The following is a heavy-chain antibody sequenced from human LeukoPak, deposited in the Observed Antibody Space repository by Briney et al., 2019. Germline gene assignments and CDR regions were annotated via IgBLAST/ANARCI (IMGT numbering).Heavy chain of an antibody. D-gene: IGHD5-12*01. J-gene: IGHJ4*02. V-gene: IGHV3-66*04. CDR1: GFTVSSNY. CDR3: ARHIVPSTPDY. CDR2: IYSGGDT. Sequence: GGSLRLSCAASGFTVSSNYMSWARQAPGKGLEWVSVIYSGGDTYYADSVKGRVTISRDNSKNTLYLQMNSLRAEDTAVYYCARHIVPSTPDYWGQGTLVTVSS.